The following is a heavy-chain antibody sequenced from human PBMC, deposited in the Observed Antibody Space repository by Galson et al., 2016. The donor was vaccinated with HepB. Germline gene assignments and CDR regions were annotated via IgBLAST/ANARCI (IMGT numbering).Heavy chain of an antibody. J-gene: IGHJ6*02. Sequence: QSGAEVKQPGESLKISCKTSGYNFNIYWIAWVRQMPGTGPEWMGTIHPGDSDTKYSPPSQGQATLSAEKSISTAYLQWSSLKASDTAMFYCARVFWPPHRDRYYYGMDVWGQGTTVTVSS. CDR2: IHPGDSDT. D-gene: IGHD3-3*01. CDR1: GYNFNIYW. CDR3: ARVFWPPHRDRYYYGMDV. V-gene: IGHV5-51*01.